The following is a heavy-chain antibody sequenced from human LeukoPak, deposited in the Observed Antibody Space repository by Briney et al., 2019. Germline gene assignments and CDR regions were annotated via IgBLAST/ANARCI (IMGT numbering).Heavy chain of an antibody. CDR2: ISSKGGST. D-gene: IGHD1-1*01. CDR1: GFTLSSYA. V-gene: IGHV3-64D*06. J-gene: IGHJ5*02. CDR3: VKDATGTRFDP. Sequence: GGSLRLSCSASGFTLSSYAMHWVRQAPGKGLEYVSAISSKGGSTYYADSVKGRFNISRENSKNTLYLQMSSLRAEDTAVYYCVKDATGTRFDPWGQGTLVTVSS.